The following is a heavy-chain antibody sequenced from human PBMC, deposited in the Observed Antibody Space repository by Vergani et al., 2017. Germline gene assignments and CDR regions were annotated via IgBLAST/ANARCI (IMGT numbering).Heavy chain of an antibody. CDR3: AKELTAPVPAASEGLDY. D-gene: IGHD2-2*01. CDR1: GFTFSSYA. V-gene: IGHV3-23*04. Sequence: EVQLVESGGGLVKPGGSLRLSCAASGFTFSSYAMSWVRQAPGKGLEWVSAISGSGGSTYYADSVKGRFTISRDNSKNTLYLQMNSLRAEDTAVYYCAKELTAPVPAASEGLDYWGQGTLVTVSS. J-gene: IGHJ4*02. CDR2: ISGSGGST.